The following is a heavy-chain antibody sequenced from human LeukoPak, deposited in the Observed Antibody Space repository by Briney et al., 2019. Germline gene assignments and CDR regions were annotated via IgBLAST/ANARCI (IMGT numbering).Heavy chain of an antibody. J-gene: IGHJ4*02. CDR3: ARDASGWGFTDY. CDR1: GFTFSNYA. Sequence: GGSLRLSCAASGFTFSNYAMSWVRQAPGKGLEWVSYISSSYSTMYYADSVRGRFTISRDNAKNSLYLQMNSLRDEDTAVYYCARDASGWGFTDYWGQGTLVTVSS. V-gene: IGHV3-48*02. CDR2: ISSSYSTM. D-gene: IGHD6-19*01.